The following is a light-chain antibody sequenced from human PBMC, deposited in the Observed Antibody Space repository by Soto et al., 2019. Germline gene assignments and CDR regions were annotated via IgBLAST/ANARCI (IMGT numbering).Light chain of an antibody. CDR2: AAS. CDR3: QHSYTTPCT. Sequence: DIQMTQSPSSLSASVGDRVTITCRASQSISIYLKWYQQKPGKAPNLLIYAASSLQSGVPSRFSGSGSGTDFTLTISSLQPEDFATYYCQHSYTTPCTFGQGTQLEIK. J-gene: IGKJ2*02. V-gene: IGKV1-39*01. CDR1: QSISIY.